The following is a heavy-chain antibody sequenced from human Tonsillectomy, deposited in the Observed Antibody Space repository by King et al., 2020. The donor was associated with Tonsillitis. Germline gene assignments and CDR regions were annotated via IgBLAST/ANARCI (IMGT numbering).Heavy chain of an antibody. J-gene: IGHJ5*02. Sequence: VQLVQSGTEVKKPGASVKVSCKASGYTFTGYYIHCVRQAPGQGLEWMGWINPNSGDTNYAQKFQGRVTMTRETSISTAYMALNSLTSDDTAVYYCARGASGYNPNWFDPWGQGTLVTVSS. CDR1: GYTFTGYY. V-gene: IGHV1-2*02. D-gene: IGHD5-24*01. CDR2: INPNSGDT. CDR3: ARGASGYNPNWFDP.